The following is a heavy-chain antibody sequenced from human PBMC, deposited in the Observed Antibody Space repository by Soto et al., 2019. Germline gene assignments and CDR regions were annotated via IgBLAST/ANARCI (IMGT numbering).Heavy chain of an antibody. CDR1: GDSINSDKYY. D-gene: IGHD3-22*01. J-gene: IGHJ4*02. Sequence: SETLSLTCSVSGDSINSDKYYWGWIRQPPGKGLEWIGSIYYRGNTYYNPSLQTRVTISLDKSKSQFSLKLNSVTAADSAVYFCARASNSGYNHFDYWGQGTLVTVSS. CDR3: ARASNSGYNHFDY. CDR2: IYYRGNT. V-gene: IGHV4-39*01.